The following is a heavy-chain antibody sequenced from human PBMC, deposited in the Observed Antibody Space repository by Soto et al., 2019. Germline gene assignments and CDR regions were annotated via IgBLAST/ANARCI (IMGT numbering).Heavy chain of an antibody. CDR1: CYTFTSYG. CDR3: ARCRDSDIYYHYYCLDV. D-gene: IGHD5-12*01. V-gene: IGHV1-18*04. Sequence: SVKVSCKASCYTFTSYGISCVRQAPGQGLEWMGWISAYNGNTNYAQKHQGRVTMTTDTSTSTAYMELRSLRSDDTAVYYCARCRDSDIYYHYYCLDVWGQGTMVTVSS. CDR2: ISAYNGNT. J-gene: IGHJ6*02.